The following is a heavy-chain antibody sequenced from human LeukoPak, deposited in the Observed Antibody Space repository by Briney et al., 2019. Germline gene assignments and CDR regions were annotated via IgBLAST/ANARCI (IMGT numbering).Heavy chain of an antibody. J-gene: IGHJ4*02. CDR2: ISGDAADI. V-gene: IGHV3-23*01. CDR3: ARRRDSGSLQHFDY. Sequence: GGTLRLSCAASGFTFRNYGMSWVRQAPGKGLEWVSAISGDAADIFYADSAKGRFTISRDNAKNSLYLQMNSLRAEDTAVYYCARRRDSGSLQHFDYWGQGTLVTVSS. D-gene: IGHD1-26*01. CDR1: GFTFRNYG.